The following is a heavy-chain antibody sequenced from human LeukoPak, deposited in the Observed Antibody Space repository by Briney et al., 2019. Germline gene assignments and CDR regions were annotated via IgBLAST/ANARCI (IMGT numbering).Heavy chain of an antibody. Sequence: GRSLRLSCAASGFTFSSYGMHWVRQAPGKGLEWVAVISYDGSNKYYADSVKGRFTISRDNSKNTLYLQMNSLRAEDTAVYYCAKVIYSSSWYVSNAFDIWGQGTMVTVSS. D-gene: IGHD6-13*01. J-gene: IGHJ3*02. CDR2: ISYDGSNK. CDR3: AKVIYSSSWYVSNAFDI. V-gene: IGHV3-30*18. CDR1: GFTFSSYG.